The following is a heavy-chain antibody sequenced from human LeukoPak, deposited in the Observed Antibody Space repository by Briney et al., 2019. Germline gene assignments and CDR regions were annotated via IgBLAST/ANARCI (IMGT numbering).Heavy chain of an antibody. CDR1: GFTFSNAW. Sequence: GGSLRLSCAASGFTFSNAWMSWVRQAPGKGLGWVGRIKSKTDGGTTDYAAPVKGRFTISRDDSKNTLYLQMNSLKTEDTAVYYCTTESSYYYGSGSYYSAFDIWGQGTMVTVSS. CDR2: IKSKTDGGTT. D-gene: IGHD3-10*01. J-gene: IGHJ3*02. CDR3: TTESSYYYGSGSYYSAFDI. V-gene: IGHV3-15*01.